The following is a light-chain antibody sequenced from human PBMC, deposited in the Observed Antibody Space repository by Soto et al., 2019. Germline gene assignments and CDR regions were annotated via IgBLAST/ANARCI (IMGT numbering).Light chain of an antibody. Sequence: EIVLTQSPGTLSLSPGERATLSCRASQSISSSYLAWYQQNRGQAPRLLIYGASSRATGIPDRFSGSGSGTDFTLTISRLEPEDFAVYYCQQYGTSLLTFGGGTKVELK. CDR3: QQYGTSLLT. J-gene: IGKJ4*01. CDR1: QSISSSY. CDR2: GAS. V-gene: IGKV3-20*01.